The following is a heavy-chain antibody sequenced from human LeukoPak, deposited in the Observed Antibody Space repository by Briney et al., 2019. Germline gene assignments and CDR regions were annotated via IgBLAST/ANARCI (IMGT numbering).Heavy chain of an antibody. D-gene: IGHD6-19*01. Sequence: ASVKVFCKASGYTFTGYAMHWVRQAPGQRLEWMGWINAGNGNTKYSQKFQGRVTITRDTSASTAYMELSSLRSEDTAVYYCARAVAGTHLDAFDIWGQGTMVTVSS. J-gene: IGHJ3*02. CDR2: INAGNGNT. V-gene: IGHV1-3*01. CDR1: GYTFTGYA. CDR3: ARAVAGTHLDAFDI.